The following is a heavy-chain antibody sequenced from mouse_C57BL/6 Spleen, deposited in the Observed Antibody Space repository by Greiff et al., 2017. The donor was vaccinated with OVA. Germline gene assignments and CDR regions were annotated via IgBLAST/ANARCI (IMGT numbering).Heavy chain of an antibody. Sequence: QVQLQQSGAELVRPGASVKLSCKASGYTFTDYYINWVKQRPGQGLEWIARIYPGSGNTYYNEKFKGKATLTAEKSSSTAYMQLSSLTSEDSAVYFCARDEGWSLGGTHFAYWGQGTLVTVSA. CDR2: IYPGSGNT. D-gene: IGHD2-3*01. CDR1: GYTFTDYY. V-gene: IGHV1-76*01. J-gene: IGHJ3*01. CDR3: ARDEGWSLGGTHFAY.